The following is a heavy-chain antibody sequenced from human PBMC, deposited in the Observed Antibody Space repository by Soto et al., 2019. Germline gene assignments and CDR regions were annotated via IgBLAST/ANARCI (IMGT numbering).Heavy chain of an antibody. V-gene: IGHV2-5*02. CDR2: IYSDDDK. D-gene: IGHD3-10*01. J-gene: IGHJ4*02. Sequence: QITLKESGPALVKPTQTLTLTCTFSGFSLSTDGVSVGWIRQPPGKALEWLVLIYSDDDKRYSPSLKSRLTITKDTSKNQVVLTMTNMDPVDTATYFCAHRPAYFTPGGSTFDYWGQGALVTVSS. CDR1: GFSLSTDGVS. CDR3: AHRPAYFTPGGSTFDY.